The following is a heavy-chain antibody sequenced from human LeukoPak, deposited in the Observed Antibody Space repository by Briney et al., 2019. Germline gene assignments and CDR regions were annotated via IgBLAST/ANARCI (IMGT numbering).Heavy chain of an antibody. CDR2: IYTSGST. CDR1: GGSISSYY. Sequence: SETLSLTCTVSGGSISSYYWSWIRQPAGKGLEWIGRIYTSGSTNYNPSLKSRVTMSVDTSKNQFSLKLSSVTATDTAVYYCARGVYSSSQYYFDYWGQGTLVTVSS. J-gene: IGHJ4*02. V-gene: IGHV4-4*07. D-gene: IGHD6-6*01. CDR3: ARGVYSSSQYYFDY.